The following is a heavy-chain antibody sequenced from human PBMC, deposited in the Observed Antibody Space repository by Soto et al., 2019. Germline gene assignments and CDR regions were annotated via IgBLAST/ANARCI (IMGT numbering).Heavy chain of an antibody. D-gene: IGHD2-2*01. Sequence: QVQLVESGGGVVQPGRSLRLSCAASGFTFSSYGMHWVRQAPGKGLEWVAVISYDGSNKYYADSVKGRFTISRDNSKNALYLQMNSLRAEDTAVYYCARGYCSSTSCYPYYFDYWGQGTLVTVSS. CDR3: ARGYCSSTSCYPYYFDY. V-gene: IGHV3-30*03. CDR1: GFTFSSYG. CDR2: ISYDGSNK. J-gene: IGHJ4*02.